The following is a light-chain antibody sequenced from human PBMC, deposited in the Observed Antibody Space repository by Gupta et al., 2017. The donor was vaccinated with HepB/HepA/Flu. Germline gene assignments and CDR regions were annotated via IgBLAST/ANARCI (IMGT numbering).Light chain of an antibody. V-gene: IGLV1-44*01. J-gene: IGLJ1*01. CDR3: AAWDDSLNGLYV. CDR1: SSNIGSNT. Sequence: QSVLTQPPSASRPPGQSVTISCSGSSSNIGSNTVNCYQQLPGTAPKLLIYSNNQRPSGVPDRFSGSKSGTSASLAISGLQSEDEADYYCAAWDDSLNGLYVFGTGTKVTVL. CDR2: SNN.